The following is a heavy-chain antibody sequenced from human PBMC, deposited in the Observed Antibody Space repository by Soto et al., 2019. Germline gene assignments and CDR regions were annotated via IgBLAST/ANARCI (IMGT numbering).Heavy chain of an antibody. CDR3: ARDTGWGLGY. CDR2: IYYSGGT. Sequence: QVQLQESGPGLVRPSGTLSLTCAVSGDSINSNYCWTWVRQPPGKGLEWIAEIYYSGGTSYNPSLKSRVTISMDKSKNQFSLNLTSATAADTAMYYCARDTGWGLGYWGQGTLVTVSS. J-gene: IGHJ4*02. D-gene: IGHD6-19*01. CDR1: GDSINSNYC. V-gene: IGHV4-4*02.